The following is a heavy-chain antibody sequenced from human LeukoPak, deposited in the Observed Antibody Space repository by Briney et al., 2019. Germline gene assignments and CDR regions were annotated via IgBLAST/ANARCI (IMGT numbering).Heavy chain of an antibody. J-gene: IGHJ3*02. CDR1: GFTVSSNF. D-gene: IGHD1-1*01. Sequence: PGGSLRLSCAASGFTVSSNFMSWVRQAPGKGLEWVSVIYSGGSTYYADSVKGRFTISRDNSKNTLYLQMNSLRAEDTAVYYCARVPPLETGRGDAFDIWGQGTMVTVSS. CDR2: IYSGGST. CDR3: ARVPPLETGRGDAFDI. V-gene: IGHV3-53*01.